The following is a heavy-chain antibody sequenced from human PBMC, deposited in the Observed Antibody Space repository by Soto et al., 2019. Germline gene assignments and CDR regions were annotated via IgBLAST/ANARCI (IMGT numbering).Heavy chain of an antibody. Sequence: QVQLLQSGAEVKMPGASLKVSCKASGCTFTSYDIKWVRQATGQGLEWMGWMNPNSGNTGYAQKFQGRVTMIRNTSISTAYMELSSLRSEDTAVYYCARERAAAGTDYWGQGTLVTVSS. CDR1: GCTFTSYD. D-gene: IGHD6-13*01. J-gene: IGHJ4*02. CDR2: MNPNSGNT. V-gene: IGHV1-8*01. CDR3: ARERAAAGTDY.